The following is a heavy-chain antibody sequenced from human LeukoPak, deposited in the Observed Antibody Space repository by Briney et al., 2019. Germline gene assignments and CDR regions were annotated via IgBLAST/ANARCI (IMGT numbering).Heavy chain of an antibody. J-gene: IGHJ4*02. CDR2: ISAYNGNT. CDR3: ARSSIAARPGYL. D-gene: IGHD6-6*01. V-gene: IGHV1-18*01. Sequence: ASVKVSCKASGYTFTSYGISWVRQAPGQGLEWMGWISAYNGNTNYAQKLQGRVTMTTDTSTGTAYMELRSLRSDDTAVYYCARSSIAARPGYLWGQGTLVTVSS. CDR1: GYTFTSYG.